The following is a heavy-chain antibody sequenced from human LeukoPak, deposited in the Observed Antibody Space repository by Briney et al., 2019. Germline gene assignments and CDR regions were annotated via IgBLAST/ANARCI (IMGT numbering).Heavy chain of an antibody. CDR2: IKRNIDGGTT. Sequence: GGSLRLSCAASGFTFSNAWMSWVRRAPGKGLEWVGRIKRNIDGGTTDYAAPVKGRLTISRDDSKKTLYLQMNSLKTEDTAVYYCATEHYYDSYPWGQGTLVTVSS. CDR1: GFTFSNAW. J-gene: IGHJ5*02. CDR3: ATEHYYDSYP. D-gene: IGHD3-22*01. V-gene: IGHV3-15*01.